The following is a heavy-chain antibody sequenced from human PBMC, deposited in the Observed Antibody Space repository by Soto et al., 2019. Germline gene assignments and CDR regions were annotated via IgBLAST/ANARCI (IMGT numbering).Heavy chain of an antibody. Sequence: GGSLRLSCAASGFTFNSYWMSWVRQTPGKGLEGVANIKQDGGEKHYVDPVKGRFTISRDNAKNSLHLQMNSLRVEDTGVYYCARDGPPYSSTSGWFGPWGQGTLVTVSS. CDR2: IKQDGGEK. J-gene: IGHJ5*02. CDR3: ARDGPPYSSTSGWFGP. CDR1: GFTFNSYW. V-gene: IGHV3-7*01. D-gene: IGHD6-13*01.